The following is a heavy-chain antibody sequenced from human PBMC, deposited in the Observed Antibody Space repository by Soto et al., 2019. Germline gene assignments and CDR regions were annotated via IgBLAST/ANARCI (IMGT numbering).Heavy chain of an antibody. CDR1: GGSISSYY. CDR3: ASGRGYSYCSFDY. V-gene: IGHV4-59*01. D-gene: IGHD5-18*01. J-gene: IGHJ4*02. CDR2: IYYSGTT. Sequence: QVQLQESGPGLVKPSETLSLTCTVSGGSISSYYWSWIRQPPGKGLEWIGYIYYSGTTNNNPSLTSRVTISVDTSKNQFSLKLSSVTAADAAVYYCASGRGYSYCSFDYWGQGTLVTVSS.